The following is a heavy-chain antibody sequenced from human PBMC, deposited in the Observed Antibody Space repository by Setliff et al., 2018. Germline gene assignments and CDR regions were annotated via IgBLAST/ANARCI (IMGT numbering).Heavy chain of an antibody. Sequence: SVKVSCKASGGTFSSYAISWVRQAPGQGLEWMGGIIPIFGTANYAQKFQGRVTITTDESTSTAYMELSSLRSEDTAVYYCARGGESGSWLRHFDYWGQGTLITVSS. D-gene: IGHD2-15*01. CDR2: IIPIFGTA. J-gene: IGHJ4*02. V-gene: IGHV1-69*05. CDR3: ARGGESGSWLRHFDY. CDR1: GGTFSSYA.